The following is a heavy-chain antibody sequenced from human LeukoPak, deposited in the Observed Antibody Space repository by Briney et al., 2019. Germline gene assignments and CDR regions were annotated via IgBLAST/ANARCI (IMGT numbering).Heavy chain of an antibody. CDR2: ISSSSSYI. D-gene: IGHD2-2*01. J-gene: IGHJ3*02. CDR1: GFTFSSYS. Sequence: GGSLRLSCAASGFTFSSYSMKWVRQAPGKGLEWVSSISSSSSYIYYADSVKGRFTISRDNAKNSLYLQMNSLRAEDTAVYYCARDSRHCSSTSCADAFDIWGQGTMVTVSS. V-gene: IGHV3-21*01. CDR3: ARDSRHCSSTSCADAFDI.